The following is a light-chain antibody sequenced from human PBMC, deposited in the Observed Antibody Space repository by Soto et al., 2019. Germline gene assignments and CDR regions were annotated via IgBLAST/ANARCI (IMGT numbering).Light chain of an antibody. CDR1: QSVSTN. J-gene: IGKJ1*01. V-gene: IGKV3-15*01. CDR2: NAL. CDR3: QQCNNWPRT. Sequence: IVMTQSPATLSLSAGESATLSCRASQSVSTNLDWYQQKTGQAPSLLIYNALTRATGIPARFSGSGSGTEFTLTISSLQSEDFPFYYCQQCNNWPRTFGQGTKV.